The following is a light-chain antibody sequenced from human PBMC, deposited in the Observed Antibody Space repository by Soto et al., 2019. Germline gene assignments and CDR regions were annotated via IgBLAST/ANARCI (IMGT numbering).Light chain of an antibody. Sequence: DIALTQSPDSLTVSVGERATINCKSSQNLLFSSNNKNYLAWYQQKPGQPPKLLIYWASTRESGVPDRFSGSGSGTYFTLTITSLQAEDVAVYYCQQYFSSPPYTFGQGTKLEIK. CDR2: WAS. CDR1: QNLLFSSNNKNY. J-gene: IGKJ2*01. V-gene: IGKV4-1*01. CDR3: QQYFSSPPYT.